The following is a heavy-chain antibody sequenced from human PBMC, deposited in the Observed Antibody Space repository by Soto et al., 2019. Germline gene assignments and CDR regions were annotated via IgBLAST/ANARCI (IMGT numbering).Heavy chain of an antibody. D-gene: IGHD1-26*01. V-gene: IGHV3-53*01. CDR3: AREGSNLSVACPYGGMDV. CDR2: IYSGGST. Sequence: PGGSLRLSCAASGFTVSSNYMSWVRQAPGKGLEWVSVIYSGGSTYYADSVKGRFTISRDTSKNTLYLQLNTLRAADTAVYYCAREGSNLSVACPYGGMDVWGQGTTVTVSS. J-gene: IGHJ6*02. CDR1: GFTVSSNY.